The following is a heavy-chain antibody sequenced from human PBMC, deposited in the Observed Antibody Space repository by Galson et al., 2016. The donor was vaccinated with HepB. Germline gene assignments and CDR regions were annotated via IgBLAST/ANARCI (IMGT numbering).Heavy chain of an antibody. D-gene: IGHD4-17*01. CDR3: ARQPPYGDYEFDY. J-gene: IGHJ4*02. Sequence: SVKVSCKASGYTFSTYDINWVRQAPGQGLEWMGWISAYKGDTNYVQRLQGRVTMTTDTSTSTAYMELRSLRSDDTAVYYCARQPPYGDYEFDYWGQGTLVTVSS. CDR2: ISAYKGDT. V-gene: IGHV1-18*01. CDR1: GYTFSTYD.